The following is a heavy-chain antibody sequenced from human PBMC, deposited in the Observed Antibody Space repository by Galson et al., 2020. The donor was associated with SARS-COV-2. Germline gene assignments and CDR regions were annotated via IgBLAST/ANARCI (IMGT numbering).Heavy chain of an antibody. V-gene: IGHV2-70*01. CDR1: GFSLSTSGMC. D-gene: IGHD6-13*01. Sequence: SGPTLVKPTQTLTLTCTFYGFSLSTSGMCVSWIRQPPGKALEWLALIDWDDDKYYSTSLKTRLTISKDTSKNQVVLTMTNMDPVDTATYYCARIRVEQQLAYYYYYGMDVWGQGTTVTVSS. J-gene: IGHJ6*02. CDR2: IDWDDDK. CDR3: ARIRVEQQLAYYYYYGMDV.